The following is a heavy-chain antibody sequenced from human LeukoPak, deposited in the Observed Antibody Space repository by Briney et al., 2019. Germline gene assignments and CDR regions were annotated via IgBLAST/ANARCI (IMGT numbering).Heavy chain of an antibody. CDR2: IHYSGTT. D-gene: IGHD1-26*01. CDR1: GGSISSYY. CDR3: ARGVGAPSFYYYYGMDV. J-gene: IGHJ6*02. Sequence: PSETLSLTCTVSGGSISSYYWTWIRQPPEKGLEWIGVIHYSGTTNYKPSLGSRVTMSVDTSKNQFSLNLSSVTAADTAVYYCARGVGAPSFYYYYGMDVWGQGTTVTVSS. V-gene: IGHV4-59*01.